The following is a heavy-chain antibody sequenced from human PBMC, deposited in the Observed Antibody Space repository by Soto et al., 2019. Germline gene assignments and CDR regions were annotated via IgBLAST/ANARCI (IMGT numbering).Heavy chain of an antibody. CDR3: ARADYYDSSGFYYDC. CDR2: INPSGGST. Sequence: QVQLVQSGAEAKKPGASVKVSCKASGYIFTNHYIHWVRQAPGQGLEWMGIINPSGGSTNYLQKSQGRITMTRDTSTSTVYMELSSLRSEDTAVYFCARADYYDSSGFYYDCWGQGSLVTVSS. CDR1: GYIFTNHY. D-gene: IGHD3-22*01. V-gene: IGHV1-46*01. J-gene: IGHJ4*02.